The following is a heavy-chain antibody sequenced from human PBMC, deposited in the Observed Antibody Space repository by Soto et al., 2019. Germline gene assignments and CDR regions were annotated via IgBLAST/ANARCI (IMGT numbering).Heavy chain of an antibody. D-gene: IGHD3-22*01. V-gene: IGHV1-69*13. J-gene: IGHJ4*02. CDR2: IIPIFGTA. CDR3: ARGPYYYDSSGYWAYYFDY. Sequence: SVKVSCEASGGTCSIYAISWVLQAPLQGLEWMGGIIPIFGTANYAQKFQGRVTITADESTSTAYMELSSLRSEDTAVYYCARGPYYYDSSGYWAYYFDYWGQGTLVPVSS. CDR1: GGTCSIYA.